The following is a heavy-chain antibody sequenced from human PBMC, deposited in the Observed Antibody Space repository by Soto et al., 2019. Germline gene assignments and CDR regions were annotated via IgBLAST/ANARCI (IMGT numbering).Heavy chain of an antibody. Sequence: SETLSLTCTVSGGSISSYYWSWIRQPPGKGLEWVGYIYYSGSTNYNPSLKSRVTISVATSKNQFSVKLGSVTAANTALYYCARWPLGDCSGGRCHDGSFDPRGQGTLVTVAS. J-gene: IGHJ5*02. V-gene: IGHV4-59*01. CDR2: IYYSGST. CDR3: ARWPLGDCSGGRCHDGSFDP. D-gene: IGHD2-15*01. CDR1: GGSISSYY.